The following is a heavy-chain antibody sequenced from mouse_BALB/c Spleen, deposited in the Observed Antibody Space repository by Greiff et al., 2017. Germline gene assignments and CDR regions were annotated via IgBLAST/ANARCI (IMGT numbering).Heavy chain of an antibody. D-gene: IGHD2-2*01. V-gene: IGHV5-17*02. CDR1: GFTFSSFG. CDR3: TREPFYYFYGLDY. J-gene: IGHJ2*01. CDR2: ISSGSSTI. Sequence: DVQLQEPGGGLVQPGGSRKLSCAASGFTFSSFGMHWVRQAPEKGLEWVAYISSGSSTIYYADTVKGRFTISRDNPKNTLFLQMTSLRSEDTAMDYCTREPFYYFYGLDYWGQGTTLTVSS.